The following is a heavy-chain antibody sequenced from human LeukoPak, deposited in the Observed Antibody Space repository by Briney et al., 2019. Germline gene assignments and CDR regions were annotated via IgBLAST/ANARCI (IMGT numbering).Heavy chain of an antibody. CDR3: ARDRRYCSSTSCYSPFDY. J-gene: IGHJ4*02. V-gene: IGHV3-74*01. CDR1: GFTFSSYW. CDR2: INSDGSST. Sequence: GGSLRLSCAASGFTFSSYWMHWVRQAPGKGLVWVSRINSDGSSTSYADSVKGRFTISRDNAKNSLYLQMNSLRAEDTAVYYCARDRRYCSSTSCYSPFDYWGQGTLVTVSS. D-gene: IGHD2-2*01.